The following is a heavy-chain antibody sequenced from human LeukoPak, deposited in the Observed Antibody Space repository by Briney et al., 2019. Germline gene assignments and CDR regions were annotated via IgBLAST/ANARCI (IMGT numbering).Heavy chain of an antibody. D-gene: IGHD3-16*01. CDR3: ARFGDERLAFDY. V-gene: IGHV1-69*04. CDR1: GGTFSSYA. CDR2: IIPILGIA. Sequence: VASVKVSCKASGGTFSSYAISWVRQAPGQGLEWMGRIIPILGIANYAQKFQGRVTITADKSTSTAYMELSSLRSEDTAVYYCARFGDERLAFDYWGQGTLVTVSS. J-gene: IGHJ4*02.